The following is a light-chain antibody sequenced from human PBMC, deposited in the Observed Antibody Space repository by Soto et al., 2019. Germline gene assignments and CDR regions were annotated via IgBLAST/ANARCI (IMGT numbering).Light chain of an antibody. CDR3: QQLNRYHPA. J-gene: IGKJ4*01. Sequence: DSQLTQSPSFLSAFAGDTVTITCRASQAISTYLAWDQQKPGKVPKLLIRSASTMQSGVPPRFSGGGSGTEFTLTISTLQPEDCGIYYCQQLNRYHPAFGGGTNVEIK. CDR1: QAISTY. V-gene: IGKV1-9*01. CDR2: SAS.